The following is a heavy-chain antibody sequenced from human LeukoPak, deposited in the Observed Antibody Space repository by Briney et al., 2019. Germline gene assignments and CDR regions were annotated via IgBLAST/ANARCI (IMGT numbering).Heavy chain of an antibody. CDR2: ICTAGDT. D-gene: IGHD1-1*01. J-gene: IGHJ4*02. V-gene: IGHV3-13*01. Sequence: GGSLRLSCAASGFTFSDYDMHWVRQATGKGLEWVSAICTAGDTYYTGSVKGRFTISRENAKNSLYLQMNSLRAGETAVYYCARVAKERVGGVYYFDYWGQGTLVTVSS. CDR1: GFTFSDYD. CDR3: ARVAKERVGGVYYFDY.